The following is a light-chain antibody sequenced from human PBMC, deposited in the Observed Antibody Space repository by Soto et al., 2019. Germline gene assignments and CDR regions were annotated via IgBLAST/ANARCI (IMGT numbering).Light chain of an antibody. CDR2: DTR. CDR1: HSNIGNNY. Sequence: QAVVTQPPSVSAAPGQTVSISCSGSHSNIGNNYVSWYQQFPGAAPKLLIYDTRKRPSWIPDRFSASKSGTSATLVITGLQSGDEAYYYCGTWDSSLSAGRFGGGTKLTVL. V-gene: IGLV1-51*01. J-gene: IGLJ2*01. CDR3: GTWDSSLSAGR.